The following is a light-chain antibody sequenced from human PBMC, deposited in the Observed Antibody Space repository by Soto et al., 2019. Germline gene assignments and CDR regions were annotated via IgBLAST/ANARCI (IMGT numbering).Light chain of an antibody. V-gene: IGKV3-20*01. CDR3: QQYGSSPLIT. J-gene: IGKJ5*01. Sequence: EIVFTQSPGTLSLSPGQRATLSCRSSQRLSASDIAWYQQKPGQAPKFLIYGVSSRATGIPDRFSGSGSGTDFTLTISRLEPEDFAVYHCQQYGSSPLITVGQGTRLEI. CDR2: GVS. CDR1: QRLSASD.